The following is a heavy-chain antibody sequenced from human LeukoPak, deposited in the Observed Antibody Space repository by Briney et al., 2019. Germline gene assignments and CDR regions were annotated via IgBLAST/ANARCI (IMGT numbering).Heavy chain of an antibody. D-gene: IGHD2-2*01. CDR2: IYYSGST. V-gene: IGHV4-39*01. J-gene: IGHJ4*02. CDR1: GGSISSSNYF. Sequence: PSETLSLTCTVSGGSISSSNYFWGWVRQPPGKGLEWIGSIYYSGSTYYNPSLKNRVTISVDTSRTQFSLKLSSVTAADTAVYYCARGYQLLPMDYWGQGTLVTVSS. CDR3: ARGYQLLPMDY.